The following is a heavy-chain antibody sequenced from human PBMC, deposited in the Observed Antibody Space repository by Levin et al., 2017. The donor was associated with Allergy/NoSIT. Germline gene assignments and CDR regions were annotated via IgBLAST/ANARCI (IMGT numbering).Heavy chain of an antibody. CDR1: GYTLTELS. CDR3: ATIGRYCSGGSCYSGLYGMDV. V-gene: IGHV1-24*01. D-gene: IGHD2-15*01. Sequence: VASVKVSCKVSGYTLTELSMHWVRQAPGKGLEWMGGFDPEDGETIYAQKFQGRVTMTEDTSTDTAYMELSSLRSEDTAVYYCATIGRYCSGGSCYSGLYGMDVWGQGTTVTVSS. J-gene: IGHJ6*02. CDR2: FDPEDGET.